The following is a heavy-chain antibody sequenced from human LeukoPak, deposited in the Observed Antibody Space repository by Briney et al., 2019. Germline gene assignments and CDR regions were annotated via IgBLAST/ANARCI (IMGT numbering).Heavy chain of an antibody. CDR3: ARHRSGTFFDY. CDR2: IYYSGTT. CDR1: GASISSYY. J-gene: IGHJ4*02. V-gene: IGHV4-59*08. Sequence: SETLSLTCTVSGASISSYYWSRIRQPPGKGLDWIAYIYYSGTTSYNPSLKSRVTISIDTSKNQISLRLTSVTAADTAVYYCARHRSGTFFDYWGQGTLVAVSS.